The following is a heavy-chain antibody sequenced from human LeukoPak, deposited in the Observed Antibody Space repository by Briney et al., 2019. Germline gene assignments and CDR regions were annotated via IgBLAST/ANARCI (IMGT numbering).Heavy chain of an antibody. CDR1: GGSFSGYY. J-gene: IGHJ3*02. CDR2: INHSGST. Sequence: SETLPLTCAVYGGSFSGYYWSWIRQSPGKGLEWIGEINHSGSTNYNPSLKSRVTISVDTSKNQFSLKLSSVTATDTAVYYCARGRSSSWSRRDAFDIWGQGTMVTVSS. V-gene: IGHV4-34*01. D-gene: IGHD6-13*01. CDR3: ARGRSSSWSRRDAFDI.